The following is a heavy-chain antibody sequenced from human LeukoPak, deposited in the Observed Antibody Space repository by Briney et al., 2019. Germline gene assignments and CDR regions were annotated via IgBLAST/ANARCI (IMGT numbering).Heavy chain of an antibody. J-gene: IGHJ6*02. CDR2: IKQDGSEI. V-gene: IGHV3-7*01. CDR3: AREDYYGSRIYVAWGGGFDV. D-gene: IGHD3-10*01. Sequence: GGSLRLSCAASGFPFSSYWMTWVRQAPGKGLEWVANIKQDGSEIFYVDSVKGRFTISRDNAKNSLFLQMNSLRAEDTAVYYCAREDYYGSRIYVAWGGGFDVWGQGTTVTVSS. CDR1: GFPFSSYW.